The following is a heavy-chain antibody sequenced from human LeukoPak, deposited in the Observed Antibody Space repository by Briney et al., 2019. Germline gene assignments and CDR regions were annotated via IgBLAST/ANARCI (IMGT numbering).Heavy chain of an antibody. J-gene: IGHJ4*02. CDR2: ISAYNGNT. CDR1: GGTFSSYA. D-gene: IGHD3-22*01. CDR3: ARGMYYYDSSGYQGVFDY. V-gene: IGHV1-18*01. Sequence: ASVKVSCKASGGTFSSYAISWVRQAPGQGLEWLGWISAYNGNTNYAQKLQGRVTMTTDTSTSTAYMELRSLRSDDTAVYYCARGMYYYDSSGYQGVFDYWGQGTLVTVSS.